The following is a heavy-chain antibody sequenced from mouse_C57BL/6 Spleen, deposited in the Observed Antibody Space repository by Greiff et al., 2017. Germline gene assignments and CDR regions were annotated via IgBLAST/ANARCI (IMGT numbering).Heavy chain of an antibody. CDR1: GYTFTDYY. CDR3: ATYDYDLYYFDY. J-gene: IGHJ2*01. Sequence: EVQLQQSGPELVKPGASVKISCKASGYTFTDYYMNWVKQSHGKSLEWIGDINPNNGGTSYNQKFKGKATLTVDKSSSTAYMELRILTSEDSAVYYCATYDYDLYYFDYWGQGTTLTVSS. V-gene: IGHV1-26*01. D-gene: IGHD2-4*01. CDR2: INPNNGGT.